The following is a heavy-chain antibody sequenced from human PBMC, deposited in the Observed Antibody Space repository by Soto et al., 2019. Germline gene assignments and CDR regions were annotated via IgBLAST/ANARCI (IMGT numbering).Heavy chain of an antibody. CDR1: GFSFSSYA. Sequence: GGSLRLSCKGSGFSFSSYAIHWARQAPGKGLEWVAVISYDGTDKYYGESVRGRFTISRDDSNNTVNLQMNSLRGEDTALYYCGRDNMIQLWPPSSVDSWGQGALVTVSS. J-gene: IGHJ4*02. CDR3: GRDNMIQLWPPSSVDS. V-gene: IGHV3-30*04. D-gene: IGHD5-18*01. CDR2: ISYDGTDK.